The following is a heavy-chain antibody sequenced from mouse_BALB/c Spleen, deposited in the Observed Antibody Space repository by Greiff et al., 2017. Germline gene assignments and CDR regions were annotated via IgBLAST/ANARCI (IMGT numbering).Heavy chain of an antibody. J-gene: IGHJ4*01. Sequence: EVQGVESGGGLVKLGGSLKLSCAASGFTFSSYYMSWVRQTPEKRLELVAAINSNGGSTYYPDTVKGRFTISRDNAKNTLYLQMSSLKSEDTALYYCARQTGTEAMDYWGQGTSVTVSS. CDR3: ARQTGTEAMDY. D-gene: IGHD4-1*01. V-gene: IGHV5-6-2*01. CDR2: INSNGGST. CDR1: GFTFSSYY.